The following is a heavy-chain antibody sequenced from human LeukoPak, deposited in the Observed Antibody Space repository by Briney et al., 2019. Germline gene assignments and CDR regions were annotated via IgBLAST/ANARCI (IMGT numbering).Heavy chain of an antibody. D-gene: IGHD2-2*01. CDR3: ARGYCSSTSCYWTYYYYYYMDV. J-gene: IGHJ6*03. CDR2: INPNSGGT. Sequence: ASVKVSCKASGYTFTGYYMHWVRQAPGQGLEWMGWINPNSGGTNYAQKFQGRVTMTRDTSISTAYMELSRLRSDDTAVYYCARGYCSSTSCYWTYYYYYYMDVWGKGTRSPSP. V-gene: IGHV1-2*02. CDR1: GYTFTGYY.